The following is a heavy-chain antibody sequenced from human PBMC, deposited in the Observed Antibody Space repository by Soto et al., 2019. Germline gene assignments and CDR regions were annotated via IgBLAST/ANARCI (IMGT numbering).Heavy chain of an antibody. D-gene: IGHD3-22*01. J-gene: IGHJ3*02. CDR3: ARGDYYDHPDAFDI. CDR1: GDSISDTRFY. V-gene: IGHV4-39*07. CDR2: IYHGGST. Sequence: PSETLSLTCSILGDSISDTRFYWGWVRQSPGKGLEWIGKIYHGGSTYYNPSLKSRVTISVDKSKNQFSLKLSSVTAADTAVYYCARGDYYDHPDAFDIWGQGTMVTVSS.